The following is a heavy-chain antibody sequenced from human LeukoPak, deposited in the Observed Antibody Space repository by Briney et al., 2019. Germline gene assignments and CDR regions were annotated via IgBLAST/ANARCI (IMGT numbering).Heavy chain of an antibody. CDR3: ARDGEQTFDP. CDR1: GFTFSSYW. Sequence: PGGSLRLSCAASGFTFSSYWMSWVRQAPGKGLEWVSVIYSGGSTYYADSVKGRFTISRDNSKNTLYLQMNSLRAEDTAVYYCARDGEQTFDPWGQGTLVTVSS. CDR2: IYSGGST. D-gene: IGHD1-26*01. J-gene: IGHJ5*02. V-gene: IGHV3-66*01.